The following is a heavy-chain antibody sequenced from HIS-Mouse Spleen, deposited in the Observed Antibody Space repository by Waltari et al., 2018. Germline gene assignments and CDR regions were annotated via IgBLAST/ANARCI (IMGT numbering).Heavy chain of an antibody. D-gene: IGHD6-13*01. J-gene: IGHJ2*01. CDR2: IYYGGST. Sequence: QLQLQESGPGLVKPSETLSLTCTVSGGPISSSSYYWGWIRQPPGKGLEVIGSIYYGGSTYYNPSLKGRVTISVDTSKNQFSLKLSSVTAADTAVYYCAREIPYSSSWYDWYFDLWGRGTLVTVSS. CDR1: GGPISSSSYY. V-gene: IGHV4-39*07. CDR3: AREIPYSSSWYDWYFDL.